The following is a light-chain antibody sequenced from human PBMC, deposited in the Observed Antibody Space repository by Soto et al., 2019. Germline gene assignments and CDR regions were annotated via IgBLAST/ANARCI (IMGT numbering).Light chain of an antibody. CDR1: FSDINTYNF. CDR3: CIYTGTSWV. CDR2: DVS. V-gene: IGLV2-14*01. J-gene: IGLJ3*02. Sequence: QSALTQPASVSGSPGQSITISCTGTFSDINTYNFVSWFRQHPGKAPKLMIYDVSSRPSGVSDRFSGSKSGKTASLTISGLQAEDEADYYCCIYTGTSWVLGGGTKLTVL.